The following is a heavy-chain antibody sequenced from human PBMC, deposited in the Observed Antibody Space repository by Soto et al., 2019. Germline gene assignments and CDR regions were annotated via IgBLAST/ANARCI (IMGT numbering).Heavy chain of an antibody. Sequence: QVQLVQSGAEVKKPGSSVRVSCKASGGTFSSLAISWVRQAPGQGLEWMGGTIPTFGTSHHAQKFHDRVKIVADETMSTVYMDLSGLTSEDTAVYYCASGWGHSDSSGYYMCFEEWGQGTQVIVSS. D-gene: IGHD3-22*01. CDR1: GGTFSSLA. CDR3: ASGWGHSDSSGYYMCFEE. J-gene: IGHJ4*02. V-gene: IGHV1-69*01. CDR2: TIPTFGTS.